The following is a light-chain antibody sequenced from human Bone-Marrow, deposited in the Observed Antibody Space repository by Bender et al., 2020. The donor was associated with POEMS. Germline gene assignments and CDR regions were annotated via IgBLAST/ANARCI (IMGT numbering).Light chain of an antibody. J-gene: IGLJ2*01. V-gene: IGLV3-1*01. CDR2: QDT. Sequence: SYELTQPPSLTVSPGQTATITSSGDKLGVNYVSWYHQKSGQSPEPVIYQDTKRPPGTPNRFPGSNSGTAATLTITGSQAMDEADYYCQAWDSTIVIFGGGTKLTVL. CDR1: KLGVNY. CDR3: QAWDSTIVI.